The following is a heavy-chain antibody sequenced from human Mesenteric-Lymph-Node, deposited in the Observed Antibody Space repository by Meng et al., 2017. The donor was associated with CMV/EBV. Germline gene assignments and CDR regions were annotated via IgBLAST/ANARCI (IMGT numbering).Heavy chain of an antibody. D-gene: IGHD3-10*01. J-gene: IGHJ4*02. CDR2: INPNSGGT. V-gene: IGHV1-2*02. Sequence: ASVKVSCKASGYTFTTYYMHWVRQAPRQGLEWMGWINPNSGGTNYAQKFQGRVTMTRDTSISTAYMELSRLRSDDTAVYYCARVNSLYSWFGELSNFDYWGQGTLVTVSS. CDR1: GYTFTTYY. CDR3: ARVNSLYSWFGELSNFDY.